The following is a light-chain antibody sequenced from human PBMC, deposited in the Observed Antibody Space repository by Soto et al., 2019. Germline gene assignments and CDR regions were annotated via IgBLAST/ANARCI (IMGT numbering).Light chain of an antibody. CDR3: KQSYSTLIT. CDR2: AAY. CDR1: QSIDTY. Sequence: DIQMTQSPSSLSASVGDRVTITCRASQSIDTYLNWYQQKPGKAHKLLIYAAYSLQSGVQSRFSGSGSGTDFTLTISSLQPEDFATYYCKQSYSTLITFGQGTRLEIK. J-gene: IGKJ5*01. V-gene: IGKV1-39*01.